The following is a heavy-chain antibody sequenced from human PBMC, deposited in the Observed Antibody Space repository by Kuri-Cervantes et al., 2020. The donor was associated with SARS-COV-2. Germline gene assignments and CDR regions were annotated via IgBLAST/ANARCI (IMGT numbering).Heavy chain of an antibody. Sequence: GSLRLSCTVSGGSISSSSYYWVWIRQPPGKGLEWIVCIYYSGINYYNPYLRSLVTISVVTSKNQFSLKLSSVTAADSAVYSCAKQSANSSSTTQYYFDYWGQGTLVTVSS. CDR3: AKQSANSSSTTQYYFDY. J-gene: IGHJ4*02. CDR1: GGSISSSSYY. CDR2: IYYSGIN. V-gene: IGHV4-39*01. D-gene: IGHD6-6*01.